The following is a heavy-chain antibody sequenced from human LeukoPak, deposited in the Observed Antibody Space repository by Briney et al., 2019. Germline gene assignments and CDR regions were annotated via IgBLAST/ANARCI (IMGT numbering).Heavy chain of an antibody. CDR1: GFNFNAAW. CDR3: SWEMDGSFGRRLEN. Sequence: PGESLRLSCAASGFNFNAAWMSWVRQTPGKGLEWIGRLKSKGSGGTTDYAAPVKGRFAISRDDSKNTLYLQMNSLKIEDTAVYFCSWEMDGSFGRRLENWGQGTLVTVPS. J-gene: IGHJ4*02. V-gene: IGHV3-15*01. CDR2: LKSKGSGGTT. D-gene: IGHD3-10*01.